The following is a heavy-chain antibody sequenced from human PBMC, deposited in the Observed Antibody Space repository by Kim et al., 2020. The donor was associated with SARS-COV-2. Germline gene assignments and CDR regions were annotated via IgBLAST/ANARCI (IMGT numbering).Heavy chain of an antibody. V-gene: IGHV3-43D*03. CDR3: AKDRNRNRLGGLWFDP. CDR2: ISWDGGST. CDR1: GFTFDDYA. D-gene: IGHD1-26*01. Sequence: GGSLRLSCAASGFTFDDYAMHWVRQAPGKGLEWVSLISWDGGSTYYADSVKGRFTISRDNSKNSLYLQMNSLRAEDTALYYCAKDRNRNRLGGLWFDPWGQGPLVTVSS. J-gene: IGHJ5*02.